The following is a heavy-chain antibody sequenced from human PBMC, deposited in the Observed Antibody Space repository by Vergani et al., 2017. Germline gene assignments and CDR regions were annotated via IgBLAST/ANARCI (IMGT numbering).Heavy chain of an antibody. J-gene: IGHJ4*02. CDR2: ISGSGGST. D-gene: IGHD6-19*01. V-gene: IGHV3-23*01. Sequence: EVQLLESGGGLVQPGGSLRLSCAASGFTFSSYAMSWVRQAPGKGLEWVSAISGSGGSTYYADSVKGRFTISRDNSKNTLYLQMNSLRAEDTAVYYCASLPSSGWYXFDYWGQGTLVTVSS. CDR3: ASLPSSGWYXFDY. CDR1: GFTFSSYA.